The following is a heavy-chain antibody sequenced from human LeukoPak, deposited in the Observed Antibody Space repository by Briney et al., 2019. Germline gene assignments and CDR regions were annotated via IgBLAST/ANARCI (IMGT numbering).Heavy chain of an antibody. D-gene: IGHD3-10*01. J-gene: IGHJ4*02. V-gene: IGHV3-30*18. CDR1: GFTFSSYG. CDR3: AKDKVPMVRGAYFDY. Sequence: GRSLRLSCAASGFTFSSYGMHWVRQAPGKGLEWVAVISYDGSNKYYADSVKGRFTISRDNAKNSLYLQMNSLRAEDTALYYCAKDKVPMVRGAYFDYWGQGTLVTVSS. CDR2: ISYDGSNK.